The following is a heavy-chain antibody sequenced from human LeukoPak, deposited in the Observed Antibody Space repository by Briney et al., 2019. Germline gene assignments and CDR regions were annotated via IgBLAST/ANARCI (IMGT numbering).Heavy chain of an antibody. CDR3: ASHIGGLGSHDAFDL. D-gene: IGHD3-10*01. J-gene: IGHJ3*01. CDR1: GGSFSGYY. V-gene: IGHV4-34*01. Sequence: SETLSSTCAVYGGSFSGYYWSWIRQPPGKGLEWIGEINHSGSTNYNPSLKSRVTISVDTSKNQFSLKLSSVTAADTAVYCCASHIGGLGSHDAFDLWGQGTMVTVSS. CDR2: INHSGST.